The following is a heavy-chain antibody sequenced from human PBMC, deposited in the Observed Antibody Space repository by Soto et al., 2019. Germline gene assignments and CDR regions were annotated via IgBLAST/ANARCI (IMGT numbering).Heavy chain of an antibody. Sequence: PGGSLRLACAASGFTFSSYAMSWVRQAPGKGLEWVSGISGSGGSTYYADSVKGRFTISRDNSKNTLYLQMNSLRDEDTAVYYSAKACSWTYVQNYYYYGIDVWGQGTTVTGSS. V-gene: IGHV3-23*01. D-gene: IGHD1-1*01. CDR2: ISGSGGST. CDR1: GFTFSSYA. CDR3: AKACSWTYVQNYYYYGIDV. J-gene: IGHJ6*02.